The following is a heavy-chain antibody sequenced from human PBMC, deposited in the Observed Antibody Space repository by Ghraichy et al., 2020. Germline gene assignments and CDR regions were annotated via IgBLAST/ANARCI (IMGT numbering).Heavy chain of an antibody. J-gene: IGHJ4*02. D-gene: IGHD2-15*01. CDR2: FYYSGST. V-gene: IGHV4-59*01. CDR3: ARHKGDISACE. CDR1: GGSIRSNY. Sequence: SETLSLTCTVSGGSIRSNYWSWIRQPPGKGLEWIGFFYYSGSTNYNPSLKSRVTISVDTSKNPFSLKLCSETAADTAVYYCARHKGDISACEWGQGTLVTVAA.